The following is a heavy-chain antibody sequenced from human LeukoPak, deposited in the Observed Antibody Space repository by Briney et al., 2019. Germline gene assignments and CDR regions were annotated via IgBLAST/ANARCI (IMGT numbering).Heavy chain of an antibody. Sequence: GGSLRLSCATSGFSFNTFWMNWVRQAPGKGLERVASINQGGTEKYYVDSVKGRFTISRDNAKNSLYLQMYGLTAEDTAVYYCARDGPPAGLYFDNWGQGTLVTVSS. J-gene: IGHJ4*02. CDR2: INQGGTEK. CDR3: ARDGPPAGLYFDN. D-gene: IGHD2-2*01. V-gene: IGHV3-7*01. CDR1: GFSFNTFW.